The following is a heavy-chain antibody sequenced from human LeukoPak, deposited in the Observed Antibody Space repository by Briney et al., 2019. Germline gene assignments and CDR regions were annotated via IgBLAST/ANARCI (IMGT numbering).Heavy chain of an antibody. CDR3: ARTPVRGDYYYMDV. CDR2: IYMSGST. CDR1: GGSMSSYE. Sequence: SETLSLICSVSGGSMSSYERSWIRHPAGKGLEWIGRIYMSGSTNYNPSLKSRFTMSVDTSKNQFSLRLSSVTAADTAVYYCARTPVRGDYYYMDVWGKGTTVTISS. D-gene: IGHD2-15*01. V-gene: IGHV4-4*07. J-gene: IGHJ6*03.